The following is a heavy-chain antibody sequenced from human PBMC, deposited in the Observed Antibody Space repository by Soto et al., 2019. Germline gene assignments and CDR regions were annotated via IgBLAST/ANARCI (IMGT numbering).Heavy chain of an antibody. CDR2: INPNSGGT. D-gene: IGHD1-26*01. CDR3: ARDGSGSYYVGWFDP. Sequence: QVQLVQSGAEVKKPGASVKVSCKASGYTFTGYYMHWVRQAPGQGLEWMGWINPNSGGTNYAQKFQGRVTTTRDTSISTAYMELSRLRSDDTAVYYCARDGSGSYYVGWFDPWGQGTLVTVSS. CDR1: GYTFTGYY. V-gene: IGHV1-2*02. J-gene: IGHJ5*02.